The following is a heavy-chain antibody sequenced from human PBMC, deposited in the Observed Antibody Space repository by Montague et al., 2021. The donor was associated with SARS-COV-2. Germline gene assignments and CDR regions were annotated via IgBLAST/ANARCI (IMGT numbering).Heavy chain of an antibody. D-gene: IGHD6-13*01. CDR3: ARAFIAAAGTTSFDY. Sequence: SETLSLTCTVSGGSISSSSYFWGWIRQPPGKGLEWIGSIWQSGITYYNPSLKSRVTISVDTSKNQFSLKLSSVTAADTAVYYCARAFIAAAGTTSFDYWGQGTLVTVSS. CDR2: IWQSGIT. J-gene: IGHJ4*02. CDR1: GGSISSSSYF. V-gene: IGHV4-39*01.